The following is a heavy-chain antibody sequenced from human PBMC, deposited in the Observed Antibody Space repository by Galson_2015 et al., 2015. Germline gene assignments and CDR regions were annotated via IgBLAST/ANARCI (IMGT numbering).Heavy chain of an antibody. V-gene: IGHV4-59*08. D-gene: IGHD6-13*01. CDR2: IYYSGST. CDR3: ARLAAAAGRTYYYYYMDD. CDR1: GGSISSYY. Sequence: ATLSLPCPVSGGSISSYYWCWLRPPPGEGLEWIGYIYYSGSTNYNPSLKSRVTISVDTSKNQFSLKLSSVTAADTAVYYCARLAAAAGRTYYYYYMDDWGKGTTVTVSS. J-gene: IGHJ6*03.